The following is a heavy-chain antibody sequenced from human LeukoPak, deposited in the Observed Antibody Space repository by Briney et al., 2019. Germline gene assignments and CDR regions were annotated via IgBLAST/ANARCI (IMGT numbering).Heavy chain of an antibody. CDR2: IIPIFGTA. D-gene: IGHD3-22*01. J-gene: IGHJ4*02. Sequence: SVKVSCKASRGAFSSYAISWVRQAAGQGLEWMGRIIPIFGTANYAQKFQGRVTITTDESTSTAYMELSSLRSEDTAVYYCARQGVQPSYYDSSGTGLYFDYWGQGTLVTVSS. CDR3: ARQGVQPSYYDSSGTGLYFDY. CDR1: RGAFSSYA. V-gene: IGHV1-69*05.